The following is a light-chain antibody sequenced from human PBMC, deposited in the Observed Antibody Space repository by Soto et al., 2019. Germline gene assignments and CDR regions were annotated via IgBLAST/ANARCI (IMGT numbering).Light chain of an antibody. V-gene: IGLV1-40*01. CDR3: QSYDSSLSAYVV. CDR2: GNS. CDR1: SSNIGAGYD. J-gene: IGLJ2*01. Sequence: QSVLTQPPSVSGAPGQRVTISCTGSSSNIGAGYDVHWYQQLPGTAPKLLIHGNSNRPSGVPDRFSGSKSGTSASLAITGLQAEDDADYYCQSYDSSLSAYVVFGGGTKLTVL.